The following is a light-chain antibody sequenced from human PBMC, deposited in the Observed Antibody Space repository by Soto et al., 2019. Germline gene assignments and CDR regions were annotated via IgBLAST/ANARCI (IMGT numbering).Light chain of an antibody. CDR1: QSVNTIY. J-gene: IGKJ5*01. CDR2: GAS. V-gene: IGKV3-20*01. Sequence: PGERATLSCRTSQSVNTIYLAWYQQNPGLPPRLLIYGASSRATGIPDRFSGSGSGTDFTLTISRLEPEDFAVYYCQHYGSSPPITFGQGTRLEIK. CDR3: QHYGSSPPIT.